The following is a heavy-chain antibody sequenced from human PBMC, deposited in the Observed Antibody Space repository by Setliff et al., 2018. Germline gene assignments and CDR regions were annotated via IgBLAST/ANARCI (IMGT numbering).Heavy chain of an antibody. Sequence: PSXXLSLXXAXYGGSFRGDYGXXXXQPPGKGLEGIGEINHSGSTNXXPSLXXXVPISVDTSKNQVSLKLRSVTXXDTXVYSXAXXXXXXXSIAVFDYWGQGTLVPVSS. V-gene: IGHV4-34*01. CDR3: AXXXXXXXSIAVFDY. J-gene: IGHJ4*02. CDR2: INHSGST. CDR1: GGSFRGDY. D-gene: IGHD6-19*01.